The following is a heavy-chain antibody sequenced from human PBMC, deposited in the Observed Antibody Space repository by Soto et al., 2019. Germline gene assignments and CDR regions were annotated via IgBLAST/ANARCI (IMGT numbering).Heavy chain of an antibody. CDR3: AKDLSVGASSGGHFDY. J-gene: IGHJ4*02. Sequence: GGSLRLSCAASGFTFDDYAMHWVRQAPGKGLEWVSGISWNSGSIGYADSVKGRFTISRDNAKNSLYLQMNSLRAEDTAVYYCAKDLSVGASSGGHFDYWGQGTLVTVSS. D-gene: IGHD6-19*01. CDR2: ISWNSGSI. V-gene: IGHV3-9*01. CDR1: GFTFDDYA.